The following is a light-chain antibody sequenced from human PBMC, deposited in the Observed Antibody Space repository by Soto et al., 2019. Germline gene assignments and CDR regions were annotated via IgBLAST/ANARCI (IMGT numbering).Light chain of an antibody. CDR3: MQVLHTPLT. J-gene: IGKJ4*01. V-gene: IGKV2-28*01. CDR1: QNLLFSNGYNY. Sequence: DIVMTQSPLSLPFIPGEPASISCRSSQNLLFSNGYNYVDWYLQKPGQSPQLLIYLGSHRASGVPDRFSGSGSGTDFTLKISRVEAEDVGVYYCMQVLHTPLTFGGGTKVEIK. CDR2: LGS.